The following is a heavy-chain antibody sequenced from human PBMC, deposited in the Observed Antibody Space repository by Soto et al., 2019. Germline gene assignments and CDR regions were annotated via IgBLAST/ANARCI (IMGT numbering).Heavy chain of an antibody. D-gene: IGHD3-10*01. CDR3: ARGGKKAAVDYYGSGSYTYYYYGMDV. V-gene: IGHV3-33*01. CDR1: VFTFSIYG. Sequence: WGALKIASASSVFTFSIYGMPEVRQAPGSGLALVEGICYDGSNKYYADSVKGRFTISRDNSKNTLYLQMNSLRAEDTAVYYCARGGKKAAVDYYGSGSYTYYYYGMDVWGQGTTVTVSS. CDR2: ICYDGSNK. J-gene: IGHJ6*02.